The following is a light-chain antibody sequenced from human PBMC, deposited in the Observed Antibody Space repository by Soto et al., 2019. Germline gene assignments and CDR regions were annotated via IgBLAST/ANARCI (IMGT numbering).Light chain of an antibody. CDR2: EVS. CDR1: SSDVGSYNG. Sequence: QSALTQPPSVSGSPGQSVTISCTGTSSDVGSYNGVSWYQQPSGTAPKLIIYEVSNRPSGVPDRFSGSKSGNTASLTISGLQAEDEADYYCCSYTLSSTYVFGTGTKLTVL. CDR3: CSYTLSSTYV. J-gene: IGLJ1*01. V-gene: IGLV2-18*02.